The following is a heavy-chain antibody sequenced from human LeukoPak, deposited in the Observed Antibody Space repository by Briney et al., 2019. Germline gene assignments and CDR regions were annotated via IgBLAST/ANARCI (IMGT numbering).Heavy chain of an antibody. J-gene: IGHJ4*02. CDR2: IYYSGST. D-gene: IGHD5-18*01. CDR1: GGSISSYY. V-gene: IGHV4-59*01. Sequence: SETLSLTCTVSGGSISSYYWSWIRQPPGKGLEWIGYIYYSGSTDYNPSLKSRVTISIDTSKNHFSLNLRSVTAADTAVYYCARGYTYMVIDYWGQGTLVTVSS. CDR3: ARGYTYMVIDY.